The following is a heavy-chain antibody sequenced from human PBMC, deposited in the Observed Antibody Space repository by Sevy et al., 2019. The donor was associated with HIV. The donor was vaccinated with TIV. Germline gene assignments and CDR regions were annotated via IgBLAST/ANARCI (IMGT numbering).Heavy chain of an antibody. CDR1: GFTFSDSW. D-gene: IGHD3-3*01. V-gene: IGHV3-7*01. CDR2: INQDGNEK. J-gene: IGHJ4*02. Sequence: GGSLRLSCAASGFTFSDSWMHWVRQAPGKGLEWVANINQDGNEKYYVDSVKGQFTISRDNAKNSLYLKMNSLRDDDTAVYYCATFSVGYWGQGTLVTVSS. CDR3: ATFSVGY.